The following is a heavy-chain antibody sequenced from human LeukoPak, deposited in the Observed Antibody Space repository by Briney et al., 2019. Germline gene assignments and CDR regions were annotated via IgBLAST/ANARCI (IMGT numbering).Heavy chain of an antibody. J-gene: IGHJ5*02. D-gene: IGHD5-24*01. CDR3: GRRENGYNWNWFAP. Sequence: SETLSLPCTVSGGSISSSSYYWGWIRQPPGKGLEWIGSIYYSGSTYYNPSLKTRVTISLDTSKDQFSLKLSCVTAADTAVHHCGRRENGYNWNWFAPWGQGTLVTVSS. V-gene: IGHV4-39*01. CDR1: GGSISSSSYY. CDR2: IYYSGST.